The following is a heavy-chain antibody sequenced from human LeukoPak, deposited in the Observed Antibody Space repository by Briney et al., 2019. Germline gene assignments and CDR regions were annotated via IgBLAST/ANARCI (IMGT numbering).Heavy chain of an antibody. CDR3: ANSHRASGAFDI. CDR1: GFTFSSYA. Sequence: GGSLRLSCAASGFTFSSYAMSWVRQAPGKGLEWVSAISGSGGSTYYADSVKGRFTISRDNSKNTLYLQMNSLRAEDTAVYYCANSHRASGAFDIWGQGTMVTVSS. J-gene: IGHJ3*02. D-gene: IGHD1-14*01. CDR2: ISGSGGST. V-gene: IGHV3-23*01.